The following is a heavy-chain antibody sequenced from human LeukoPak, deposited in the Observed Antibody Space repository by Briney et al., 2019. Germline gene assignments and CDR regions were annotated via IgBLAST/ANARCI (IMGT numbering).Heavy chain of an antibody. CDR2: INSDGSST. V-gene: IGHV3-74*01. Sequence: GGSLRLSCAASGFTFSSYWMHWVRQAPGKGLVWVSRINSDGSSTSYADSVKGRFTISRDDAKNLLYLQMNSLRAEDTAVYYCAKDLGRYRNNYFDYWGQGTLVTVSS. J-gene: IGHJ4*02. CDR1: GFTFSSYW. D-gene: IGHD1-26*01. CDR3: AKDLGRYRNNYFDY.